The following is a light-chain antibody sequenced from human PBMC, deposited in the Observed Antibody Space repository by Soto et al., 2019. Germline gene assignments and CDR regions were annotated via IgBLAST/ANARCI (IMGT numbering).Light chain of an antibody. CDR2: GAS. CDR1: QSVSSSY. Sequence: EIVLTQSPGTLSLSPGERATLSCRASQSVSSSYLAWYQQKPGQAPRLLIYGASSRATGIPDRFSVSGSGTDFTLTISRPEPEDFAVYYCQQYGSSPLTFGGGTKVEIK. J-gene: IGKJ4*01. V-gene: IGKV3-20*01. CDR3: QQYGSSPLT.